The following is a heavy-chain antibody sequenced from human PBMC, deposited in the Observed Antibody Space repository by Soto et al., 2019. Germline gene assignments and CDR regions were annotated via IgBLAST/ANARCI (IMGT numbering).Heavy chain of an antibody. D-gene: IGHD6-19*01. CDR1: GGSFSGHY. J-gene: IGHJ4*02. Sequence: SETLSLTCAVYGGSFSGHYWSWIRQPPGKGLEWIGEINHSGGTSYNPSLKSRVAISLDASKNHFSLQLTSVTAADTAVYYCARGLSTHIAVAGMGYFDSWGQGTLVTVSS. V-gene: IGHV4-34*09. CDR2: INHSGGT. CDR3: ARGLSTHIAVAGMGYFDS.